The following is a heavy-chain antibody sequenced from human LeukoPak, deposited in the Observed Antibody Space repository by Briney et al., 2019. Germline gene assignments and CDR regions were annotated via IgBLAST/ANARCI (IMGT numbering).Heavy chain of an antibody. V-gene: IGHV1-69*13. Sequence: ASVKVSCKASGGTFSSYAISWVRQAPGQGLEWMGGIISIFGTANYAQKFQGRVTITADESTSTAYMELSSLRSEDTAVYYCARNSGYDLARVYYYYGMDVWGQGTTVTVSS. CDR1: GGTFSSYA. CDR2: IISIFGTA. CDR3: ARNSGYDLARVYYYYGMDV. D-gene: IGHD5-12*01. J-gene: IGHJ6*02.